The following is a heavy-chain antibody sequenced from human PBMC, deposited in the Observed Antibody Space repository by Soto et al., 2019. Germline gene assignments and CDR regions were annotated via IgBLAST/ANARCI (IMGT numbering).Heavy chain of an antibody. CDR1: GFTFSNYA. CDR2: ISGGRYGT. V-gene: IGHV3-23*01. D-gene: IGHD3-10*01. J-gene: IGHJ4*02. CDR3: ATDSGSVRREPQSYFDY. Sequence: EVQLLESGGAVVQPGGSLRLSCAASGFTFSNYAMTWVRQAPGKGPEWGSSISGGRYGTFYADSVKGRFTVSRADSENTRYLQMRSLRAEDTDIYYCATDSGSVRREPQSYFDYWGQGTQVTVS.